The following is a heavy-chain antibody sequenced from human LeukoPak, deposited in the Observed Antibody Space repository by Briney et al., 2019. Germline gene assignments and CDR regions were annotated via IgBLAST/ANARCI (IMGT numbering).Heavy chain of an antibody. V-gene: IGHV4-59*01. CDR1: GGSISSYY. D-gene: IGHD4-23*01. CDR2: IYNSGST. J-gene: IGHJ3*02. Sequence: SETLSLTCTVSGGSISSYYWSWIRQPPGKGLEWIGYIYNSGSTNYNHSLKSRVTISEDMSNNQFSLKLSSVTAADTAVYYCARALRLWGGNSGIAFDIWGQGTMVTVSS. CDR3: ARALRLWGGNSGIAFDI.